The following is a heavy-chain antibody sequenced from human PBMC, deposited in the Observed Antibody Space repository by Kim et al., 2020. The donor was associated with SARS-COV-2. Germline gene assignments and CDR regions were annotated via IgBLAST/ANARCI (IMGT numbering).Heavy chain of an antibody. CDR3: ARDNRITIFGVTITRDAFDF. CDR2: INTNTGNP. Sequence: ASVKVSCKASGYTFTSYAMNWVRQAPGQGLEWMGWINTNTGNPTYAQGFTGRFVFSLDTSVSTAYLQISSLKAEDTAVYYCARDNRITIFGVTITRDAFDFWGQGTMLPVSS. D-gene: IGHD3-3*01. J-gene: IGHJ3*01. CDR1: GYTFTSYA. V-gene: IGHV7-4-1*02.